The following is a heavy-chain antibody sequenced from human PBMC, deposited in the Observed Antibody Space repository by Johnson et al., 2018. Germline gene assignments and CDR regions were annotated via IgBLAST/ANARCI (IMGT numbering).Heavy chain of an antibody. CDR1: GGSFSGYY. Sequence: QVQLQQWGAGLLKPSETLSLTCAVYGGSFSGYYWSWIRQPPGKGLEWIGEINHSGSTNYNPSLKSRVTISVDTSKNQFSLKLSSVTAADTAVYYCARGRRYSSSWVYYYYGMDVWGQGTTVTVSS. V-gene: IGHV4-34*01. CDR3: ARGRRYSSSWVYYYYGMDV. D-gene: IGHD6-6*01. CDR2: INHSGST. J-gene: IGHJ6*02.